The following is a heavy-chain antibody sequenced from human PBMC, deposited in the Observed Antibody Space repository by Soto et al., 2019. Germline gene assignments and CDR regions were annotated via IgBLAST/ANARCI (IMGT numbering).Heavy chain of an antibody. D-gene: IGHD5-12*01. Sequence: QVQLVQSGAEVKKPGSSVKVSCKAYGGTFSNYAVNWVRQAPGQGLDWMGRIIPILNIADYAQKFQGRVAISADRSTGTAYMELSSLTSEDTAVYFCARENSDYGLDNWGQGSLVTVSS. CDR3: ARENSDYGLDN. CDR2: IIPILNIA. CDR1: GGTFSNYA. V-gene: IGHV1-69*04. J-gene: IGHJ4*02.